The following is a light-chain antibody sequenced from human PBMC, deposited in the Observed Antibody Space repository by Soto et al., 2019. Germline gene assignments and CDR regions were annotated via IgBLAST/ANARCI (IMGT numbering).Light chain of an antibody. Sequence: EIVFAHSPVTLSCARGERATLSCRASQSVSSYLAWYQQKPGQAPRLLIYDASDRATGIPARFSGSGSGTDFTLTISSLEPEDFAVYYCQQRSNWPLITFGQGTRLEIK. CDR3: QQRSNWPLIT. CDR2: DAS. J-gene: IGKJ5*01. CDR1: QSVSSY. V-gene: IGKV3-11*01.